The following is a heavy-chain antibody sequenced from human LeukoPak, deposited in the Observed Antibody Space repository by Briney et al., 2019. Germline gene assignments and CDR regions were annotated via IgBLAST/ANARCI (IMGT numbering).Heavy chain of an antibody. CDR3: AKSIAAAGYYYFDY. Sequence: GGSLRLSCAASGFTFSSYAMHWVRQAPGKGLEWVAVISYDGSNKYYADSVKGRFTISRDNSKNTLYLQMNSLRAEDTAVYYCAKSIAAAGYYYFDYWGQGTLVTVSS. D-gene: IGHD6-13*01. CDR1: GFTFSSYA. CDR2: ISYDGSNK. J-gene: IGHJ4*02. V-gene: IGHV3-30-3*02.